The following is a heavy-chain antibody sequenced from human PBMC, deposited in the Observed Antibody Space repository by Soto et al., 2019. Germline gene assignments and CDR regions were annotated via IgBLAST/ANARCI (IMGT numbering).Heavy chain of an antibody. CDR2: IYYSGST. V-gene: IGHV4-59*01. J-gene: IGHJ3*02. D-gene: IGHD6-19*01. CDR1: GGSISSYY. CDR3: ARVPWQWLGGYAFDI. Sequence: SETLSLTWTVSGGSISSYYWSWIRQPPGKGLEWIGYIYYSGSTNYNPSLKSRATISVDTSKNQFTLKLSSVTAADTAVYYCARVPWQWLGGYAFDIWGQGTMVTVSS.